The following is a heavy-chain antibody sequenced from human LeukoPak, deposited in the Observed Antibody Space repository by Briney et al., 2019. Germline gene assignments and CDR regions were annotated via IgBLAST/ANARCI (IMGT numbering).Heavy chain of an antibody. CDR1: GGSTGSAGYY. CDR2: INYSGNT. Sequence: PSETLSLTCAVSGGSTGSAGYYWSWIRQHPGKGLEWIAYINYSGNTYHNPSLKSRVTISVDTSRNQFSLKLNSVTAADTAIYYCASMSGYYSKFDYWGQGTLVTVSS. CDR3: ASMSGYYSKFDY. V-gene: IGHV4-31*11. J-gene: IGHJ4*02. D-gene: IGHD3-22*01.